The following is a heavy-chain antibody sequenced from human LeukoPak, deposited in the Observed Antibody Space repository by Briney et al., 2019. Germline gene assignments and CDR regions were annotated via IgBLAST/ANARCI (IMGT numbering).Heavy chain of an antibody. CDR1: GFTFSSYS. CDR2: ISSSSSYI. CDR3: AGDKVVPAATTEDYYMDV. Sequence: GGSLRLSCAASGFTFSSYSMNWVRQAPGKGLEWVSSISSSSSYIYYADSVKGRFTISRDNAKNSLYLQMNSLRAEDTAVYYCAGDKVVPAATTEDYYMDVWGKGTTVTVSS. D-gene: IGHD2-2*01. J-gene: IGHJ6*03. V-gene: IGHV3-21*01.